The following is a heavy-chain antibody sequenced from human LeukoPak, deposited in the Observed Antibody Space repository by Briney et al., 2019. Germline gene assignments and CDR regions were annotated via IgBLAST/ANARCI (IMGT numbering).Heavy chain of an antibody. D-gene: IGHD5-12*01. V-gene: IGHV1-18*01. CDR3: ARDTSGYDTTPFDY. J-gene: IGHJ4*02. Sequence: ASVKVSCKASGYTFTSYGISWVRQAPGQGLEWMGWISAYNGNTNYAQKLQGRVTMTTDTSTSTAYMELRSLRSDDTAVYYCARDTSGYDTTPFDYWGQGTLVTVSS. CDR1: GYTFTSYG. CDR2: ISAYNGNT.